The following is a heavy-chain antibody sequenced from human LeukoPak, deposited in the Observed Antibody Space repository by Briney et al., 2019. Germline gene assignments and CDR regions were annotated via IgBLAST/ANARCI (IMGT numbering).Heavy chain of an antibody. CDR3: ARTSFPYYYDSSGYYSLGY. J-gene: IGHJ4*02. V-gene: IGHV3-9*01. CDR2: ISRNSGTK. Sequence: GGSLRLSCAASGFTFDDYAMHWVRQRPGKGLEWVSGISRNSGTKGYADSVKGRFTISRDNSKNTLYLQMNSLRAEDTAVYYCARTSFPYYYDSSGYYSLGYWGQGTLVTVSS. D-gene: IGHD3-22*01. CDR1: GFTFDDYA.